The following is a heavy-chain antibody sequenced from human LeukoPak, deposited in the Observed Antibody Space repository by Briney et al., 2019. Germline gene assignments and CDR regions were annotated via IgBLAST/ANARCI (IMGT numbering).Heavy chain of an antibody. CDR3: ARRQTGRHLFDY. V-gene: IGHV5-51*01. J-gene: IGHJ4*02. CDR1: GYSFTSSW. CDR2: TYPGDSDT. Sequence: KVGESLKISCKVSGYSFTSSWIAWVRQMPGKGLEWMGITYPGDSDTRYSPSFRGQVTISADKSISTAYLQWSGLRASDTAMYYCARRQTGRHLFDYWGQGTQVTVSS.